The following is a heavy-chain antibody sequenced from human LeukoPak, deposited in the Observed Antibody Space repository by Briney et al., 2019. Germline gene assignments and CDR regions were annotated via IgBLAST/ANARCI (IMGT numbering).Heavy chain of an antibody. J-gene: IGHJ4*01. CDR2: IDPSDSYT. Sequence: GESLKISCKGSGYSFTSYWISWVRQMPGKGLEWMGRIDPSDSYTNYSPSFQGHVTISADKSISTAYLQWSSLKASDTAMYYCARRAYYDSSGYYYYADYWGQEPWSPSPQ. CDR1: GYSFTSYW. D-gene: IGHD3-22*01. V-gene: IGHV5-10-1*01. CDR3: ARRAYYDSSGYYYYADY.